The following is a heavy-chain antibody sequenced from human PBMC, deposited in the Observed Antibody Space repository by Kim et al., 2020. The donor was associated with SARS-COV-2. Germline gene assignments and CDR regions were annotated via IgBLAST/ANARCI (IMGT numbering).Heavy chain of an antibody. D-gene: IGHD4-17*01. J-gene: IGHJ3*02. V-gene: IGHV4-39*01. Sequence: LRSRATISVDTSQNHFSLKLSSVTAADTAVYYCARHFRDYGGNFGYAFDIWGQGTMVTVSS. CDR3: ARHFRDYGGNFGYAFDI.